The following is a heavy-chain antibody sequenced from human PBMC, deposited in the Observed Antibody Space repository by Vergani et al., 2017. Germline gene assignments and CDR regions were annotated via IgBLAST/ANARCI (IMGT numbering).Heavy chain of an antibody. CDR3: ARTDCTNGVCPLNFDY. V-gene: IGHV4-59*08. D-gene: IGHD2-8*01. CDR1: GGSISSYY. J-gene: IGHJ4*02. CDR2: IYYSGST. Sequence: QVQLQESGPGLVKPSETLSLTCTVSGGSISSYYWSWILQPPGKGLEWIGYIYYSGSTNYNPSLKSRVTISVDTSKNQFSLKLSSVTAADTAVYYCARTDCTNGVCPLNFDYWGQGTLVTVSS.